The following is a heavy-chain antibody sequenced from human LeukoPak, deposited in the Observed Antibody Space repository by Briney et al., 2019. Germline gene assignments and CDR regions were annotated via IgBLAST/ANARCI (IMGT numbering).Heavy chain of an antibody. CDR2: IYYSGST. CDR1: GGSISSSSYY. CDR3: AGGGGPYYYDSNGYYLYY. J-gene: IGHJ4*02. V-gene: IGHV4-39*01. D-gene: IGHD3-22*01. Sequence: PSETLSLTCTVSGGSISSSSYYWGWIRQPPGKGLEWIGSIYYSGSTYYNPSLKSRVTISVDTSKNQFSLKLGSVTAADTAVYYCAGGGGPYYYDSNGYYLYYWGQGTLVTVSS.